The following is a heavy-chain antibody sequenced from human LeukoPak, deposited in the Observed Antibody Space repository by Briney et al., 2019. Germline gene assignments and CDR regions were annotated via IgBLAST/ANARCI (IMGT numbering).Heavy chain of an antibody. D-gene: IGHD5-18*01. CDR1: GGSISSSSYY. J-gene: IGHJ5*02. CDR2: IYYSGST. V-gene: IGHV4-39*07. Sequence: SETLSLTCTVSGGSISSSSYYWGWIRQPPGKGLEWIGSIYYSGSTYYNQSLKSRVTISVDTSKNQFSLKLSSVTAADTAVYYCARRRGYSYGPRGFDPWGQGTLVTVSS. CDR3: ARRRGYSYGPRGFDP.